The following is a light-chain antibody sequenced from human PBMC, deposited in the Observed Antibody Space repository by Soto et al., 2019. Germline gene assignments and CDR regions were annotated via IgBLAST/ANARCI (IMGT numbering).Light chain of an antibody. J-gene: IGLJ2*01. CDR2: NNN. V-gene: IGLV1-44*01. CDR3: AAWDDTLSSAL. CDR1: ASNIGTNS. Sequence: QSVLTQPPSASGTPGQSVDISCSGGASNIGTNSVHWYQQRPGTAPQLLIYNNNQRPSGVPDRFSGSKSGTSASLAISGLQSEDEADYYCAAWDDTLSSALFGGGTQLTVL.